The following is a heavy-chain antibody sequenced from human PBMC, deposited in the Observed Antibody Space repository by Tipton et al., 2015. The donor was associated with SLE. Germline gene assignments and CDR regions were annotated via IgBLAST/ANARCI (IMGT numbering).Heavy chain of an antibody. CDR1: GFTFSSYG. CDR3: AKDPSSNGDPGSI. V-gene: IGHV3-30*02. CDR2: IRYDGSNK. D-gene: IGHD4-17*01. J-gene: IGHJ3*02. Sequence: GSLRLSCAASGFTFSSYGMHWVRQAPGKGLEWVAFIRYDGSNKYYADSVKGRFTISRDNSKNTLYLQMNSLRAEDTAVYYCAKDPSSNGDPGSIWGQGTMVTVSS.